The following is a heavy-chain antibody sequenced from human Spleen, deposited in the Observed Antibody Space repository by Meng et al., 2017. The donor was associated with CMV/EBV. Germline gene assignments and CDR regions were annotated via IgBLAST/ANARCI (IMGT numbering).Heavy chain of an antibody. CDR2: ISSSTYI. CDR1: GFTFSSYS. Sequence: GGPLELSCAASGFTFSSYSMNWVRQAPGKGLEWVSSISSSTYIYYADSLKGRFTISRDNAKNSLYLQMNSLRAEDTAVYYCARGRAHNWNYFDFWGQGTLVTVSS. V-gene: IGHV3-21*06. J-gene: IGHJ4*02. CDR3: ARGRAHNWNYFDF. D-gene: IGHD1-20*01.